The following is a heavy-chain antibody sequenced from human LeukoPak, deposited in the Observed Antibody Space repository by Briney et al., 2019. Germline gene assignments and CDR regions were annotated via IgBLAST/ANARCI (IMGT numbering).Heavy chain of an antibody. CDR1: GGSISSYY. J-gene: IGHJ4*02. Sequence: SETLSLTCTVSGGSISSYYWSLIRQPPGKGLEWIGYIYYSGSTNYNPSLKSRVTISVDTAKNQFSLKLSSVTAADTAVYYCARDLHSGYYSIFDYWGRGTLVTVSS. D-gene: IGHD3-22*01. V-gene: IGHV4-59*01. CDR3: ARDLHSGYYSIFDY. CDR2: IYYSGST.